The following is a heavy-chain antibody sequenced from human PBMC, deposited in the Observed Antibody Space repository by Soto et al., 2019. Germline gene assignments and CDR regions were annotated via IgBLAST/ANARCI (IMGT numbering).Heavy chain of an antibody. Sequence: SETLSLTCAVYGGSFSGYYWSWIRQPPGKGLEWIGEINHSGSTNYNPSLKSRVTISVDTSKNQFSLKLSSVTAADTAVYYCAGGGIAALVTPNWFDPWGQGTLVTVSS. D-gene: IGHD6-13*01. CDR1: GGSFSGYY. CDR3: AGGGIAALVTPNWFDP. J-gene: IGHJ5*02. V-gene: IGHV4-34*01. CDR2: INHSGST.